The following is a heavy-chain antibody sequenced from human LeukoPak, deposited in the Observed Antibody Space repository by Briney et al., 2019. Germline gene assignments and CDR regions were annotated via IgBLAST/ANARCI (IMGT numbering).Heavy chain of an antibody. CDR2: IWYDGSNK. J-gene: IGHJ4*02. Sequence: GGSLRLSCAASGLTFSSYGMHWARQAPGKGLEWVAVIWYDGSNKYYADSVKGRFTISRDNSKNTLYLQMNSLRAEDTAVYYCAKNAGGYYDSSGMKYYFDYWGQGTLVTVSS. D-gene: IGHD3-22*01. CDR1: GLTFSSYG. V-gene: IGHV3-33*06. CDR3: AKNAGGYYDSSGMKYYFDY.